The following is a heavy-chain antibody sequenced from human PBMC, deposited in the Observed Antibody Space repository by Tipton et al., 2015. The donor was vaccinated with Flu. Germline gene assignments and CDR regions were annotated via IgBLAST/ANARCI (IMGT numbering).Heavy chain of an antibody. Sequence: TLSLTCTVSGGSISSGDYYWSWIRQPPGKGLEWVGYIYYSGSTYYNPSLKSRVTISVDTSKNQFSLKLSSVTAADTAVYYCAREGRWFGDFQYYYGMDVWGQGTTVTVSS. D-gene: IGHD3-10*01. V-gene: IGHV4-30-4*01. CDR2: IYYSGST. J-gene: IGHJ6*02. CDR1: GGSISSGDYY. CDR3: AREGRWFGDFQYYYGMDV.